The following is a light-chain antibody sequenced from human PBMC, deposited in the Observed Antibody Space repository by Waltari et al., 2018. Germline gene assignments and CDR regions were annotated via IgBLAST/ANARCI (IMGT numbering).Light chain of an antibody. CDR1: ESISIN. CDR3: QRYNTWPYT. J-gene: IGKJ2*01. Sequence: EILMTQSPATLSVSPGERATLTCRATESISINLAWYQQKPGQAPRLLIYGASTRATGLPARFGGSGSGTEFTLTISSLQSEDFAVYYCQRYNTWPYTFGQGTKVEIK. V-gene: IGKV3-15*01. CDR2: GAS.